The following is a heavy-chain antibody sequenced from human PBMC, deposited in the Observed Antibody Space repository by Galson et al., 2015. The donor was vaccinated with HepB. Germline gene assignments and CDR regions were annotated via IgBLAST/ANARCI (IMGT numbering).Heavy chain of an antibody. Sequence: SLRLSCAASGFTFSSYGMHWVRQAPGKGLEWVAVISYDGSNKYYADSVKGRFTISRDNSKNTLYLQMNSLRAEDTAVYYCARGIAAAGTVDYYYYMDVWGKGTTVTVSS. V-gene: IGHV3-30*03. D-gene: IGHD6-13*01. CDR2: ISYDGSNK. J-gene: IGHJ6*03. CDR3: ARGIAAAGTVDYYYYMDV. CDR1: GFTFSSYG.